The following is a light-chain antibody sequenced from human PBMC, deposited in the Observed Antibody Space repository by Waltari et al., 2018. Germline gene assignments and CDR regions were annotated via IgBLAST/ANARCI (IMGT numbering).Light chain of an antibody. CDR1: HLGGKS. Sequence: SYELTQPLSVSVAPGQTATITCGGNHLGGKSVHWYQQKPGQAPVLVIYRDNNRPSGIPDRFSGSNSGNTATLTINGAQVGDEADYYCQVRDSNTAVFGGGTHLTVL. CDR2: RDN. J-gene: IGLJ7*01. CDR3: QVRDSNTAV. V-gene: IGLV3-9*02.